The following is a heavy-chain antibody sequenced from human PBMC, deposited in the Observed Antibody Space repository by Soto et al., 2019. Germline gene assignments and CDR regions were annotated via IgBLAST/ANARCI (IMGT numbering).Heavy chain of an antibody. Sequence: ASVKVSCKASGYTFTSYDINWVRQASGQGHEWMGWMNPNSGNTGYAQKFQGRVTMTRNTSISTAYMELSSLRSEDTAVYYCARGDGSGTWPYYYYYMDVWGKGTTVTVSS. CDR1: GYTFTSYD. J-gene: IGHJ6*03. CDR3: ARGDGSGTWPYYYYYMDV. D-gene: IGHD3-10*01. CDR2: MNPNSGNT. V-gene: IGHV1-8*01.